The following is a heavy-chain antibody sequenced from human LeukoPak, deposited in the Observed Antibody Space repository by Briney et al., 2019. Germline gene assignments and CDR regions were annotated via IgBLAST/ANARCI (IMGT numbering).Heavy chain of an antibody. V-gene: IGHV3-7*01. CDR1: GFSFSSYW. CDR2: IKQYGSEN. CDR3: ARVRANWYEDY. Sequence: GGSLRLSCAASGFSFSSYWMSWVRQAPGKGLERVAHIKQYGSENYFVDSVKGRFTISRDNAKNSLYLQMISLRAEDTAVYYCARVRANWYEDYWGQGTLVTVSS. D-gene: IGHD6-13*01. J-gene: IGHJ4*02.